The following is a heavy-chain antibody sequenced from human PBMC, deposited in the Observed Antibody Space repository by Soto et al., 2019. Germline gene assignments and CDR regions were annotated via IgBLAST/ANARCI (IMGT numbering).Heavy chain of an antibody. V-gene: IGHV4-61*01. D-gene: IGHD1-1*01. J-gene: IGHJ4*02. CDR2: VYYSGST. CDR1: GGSISSNNYY. Sequence: ASETLSLTCTVSGGSISSNNYYWGWIRQPPGKGLQWIGYVYYSGSTDYNPSLKSRVTISVDTSKNQFSLKLTSVTVADTAAYYCARERTGDPTFFNYWPQRTLVTVSS. CDR3: ARERTGDPTFFNY.